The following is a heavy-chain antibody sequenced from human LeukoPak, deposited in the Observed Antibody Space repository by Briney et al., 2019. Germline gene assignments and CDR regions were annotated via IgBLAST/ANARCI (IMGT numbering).Heavy chain of an antibody. V-gene: IGHV1-18*01. J-gene: IGHJ3*02. D-gene: IGHD5-18*01. CDR2: ISAYNGNT. CDR3: ARDRGYSYGTMYDAFDI. CDR1: GYTFTSYG. Sequence: ASVKVSCKASGYTFTSYGISWVRQARGQGLEWMGWISAYNGNTNYAQKLQGRVTMTTDTSTSTAYMALRSLRSDDTAVYYCARDRGYSYGTMYDAFDIWGQGTMVTVSS.